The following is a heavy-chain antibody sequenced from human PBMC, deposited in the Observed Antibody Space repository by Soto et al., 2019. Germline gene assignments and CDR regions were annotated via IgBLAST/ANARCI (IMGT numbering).Heavy chain of an antibody. CDR3: ARGIQLYPSPSHLYYYYGMDV. CDR2: INPNSGGT. CDR1: GYTFTGYY. J-gene: IGHJ6*02. V-gene: IGHV1-2*04. Sequence: ASVKVSCKASGYTFTGYYMHWVRQAPGQGLEWMGWINPNSGGTNYAQKFQGWVTMTRDTSISTAYMELSRLRSDDTAVYYCARGIQLYPSPSHLYYYYGMDVWGQGTTVTVS. D-gene: IGHD5-18*01.